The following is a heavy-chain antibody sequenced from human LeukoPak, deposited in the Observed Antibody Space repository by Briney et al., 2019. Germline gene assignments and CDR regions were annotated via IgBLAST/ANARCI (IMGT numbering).Heavy chain of an antibody. CDR1: GGSISSTNW. CDR3: SRESGAYCPFGY. J-gene: IGHJ4*02. Sequence: SETLSLTCGVSGGSISSTNWWNWVRQPPGQGLEWIGEISLRGLTNYNPSLKSRVTMSVDKSNNFLTLNLTSVTAADTAVYYCSRESGAYCPFGYWGQGALVTVAS. CDR2: ISLRGLT. D-gene: IGHD1-26*01. V-gene: IGHV4-4*02.